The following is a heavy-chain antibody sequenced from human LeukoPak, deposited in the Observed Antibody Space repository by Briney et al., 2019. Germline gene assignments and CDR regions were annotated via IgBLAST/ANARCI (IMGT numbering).Heavy chain of an antibody. CDR2: ISAYNGNT. CDR3: ARASISLVVPAAKNWFDP. Sequence: GASVKVSCKASGYTFTIYGISWVRQAPGQGLEWMGWISAYNGNTNYAQKLQGRVTMTTDTSTSTAYMELRSLRSDDTAVYYCARASISLVVPAAKNWFDPWGQGTLVTVSS. J-gene: IGHJ5*02. V-gene: IGHV1-18*04. CDR1: GYTFTIYG. D-gene: IGHD2-2*01.